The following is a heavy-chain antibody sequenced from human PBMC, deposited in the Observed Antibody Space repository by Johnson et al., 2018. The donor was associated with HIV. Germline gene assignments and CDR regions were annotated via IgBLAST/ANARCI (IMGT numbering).Heavy chain of an antibody. D-gene: IGHD6-19*01. V-gene: IGHV3-30-3*01. CDR1: AFTFSNYA. CDR3: ATFGYTSGWIVTDDAFDV. J-gene: IGHJ3*01. CDR2: ISYDGSSK. Sequence: QVQLVESGGGVVQPGRSLRLACAASAFTFSNYAMHWVRQAPGKGLEWVAVISYDGSSKYYAESLKGRISISRDNSMNTLYLQMNRLRAEDTAVYYCATFGYTSGWIVTDDAFDVWGHGTLVTVSS.